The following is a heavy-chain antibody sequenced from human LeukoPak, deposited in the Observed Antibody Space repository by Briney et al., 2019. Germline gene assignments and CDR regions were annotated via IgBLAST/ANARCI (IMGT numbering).Heavy chain of an antibody. V-gene: IGHV3-74*03. D-gene: IGHD3/OR15-3a*01. CDR3: VSLDGVYYYHMDV. CDR1: GFTFNRYW. J-gene: IGHJ6*02. Sequence: GGSLRLSCAASGFTFNRYWMHWVRQAPGKGLVWVSRISPDGNSATYADSVKGRFTISRDNAKNTLYLQMNSLRAEASAVYYCVSLDGVYYYHMDVWGQGTTVIVSS. CDR2: ISPDGNSA.